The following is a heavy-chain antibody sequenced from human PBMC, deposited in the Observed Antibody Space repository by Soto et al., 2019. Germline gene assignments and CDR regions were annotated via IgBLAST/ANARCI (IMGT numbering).Heavy chain of an antibody. CDR2: MSSNSGDT. J-gene: IGHJ4*02. Sequence: QVQLMQSGAEIKKPGASVKVSCKASGYTFTSYDINWVRQAPGQGFEWMGWMSSNSGDTGYAQKFQGRVTMTRNTSIRTAYMELSSLRSEDTAIYYCARGPPNWGFDYWGQGTLVTVSS. V-gene: IGHV1-8*01. CDR1: GYTFTSYD. D-gene: IGHD7-27*01. CDR3: ARGPPNWGFDY.